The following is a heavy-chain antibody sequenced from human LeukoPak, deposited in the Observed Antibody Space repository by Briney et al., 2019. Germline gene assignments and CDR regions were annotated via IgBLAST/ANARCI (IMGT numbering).Heavy chain of an antibody. Sequence: AGGSLRLSCAASGFTFSSYGMHWVRQAPGKGLEWVAVISYDGSNKYYADSVKGRFTISRDNSKSTLYLQMNSLRAEDTAVYYCAREITDYGDYVVDYWGQGTLVTVSS. V-gene: IGHV3-30*19. CDR3: AREITDYGDYVVDY. CDR2: ISYDGSNK. CDR1: GFTFSSYG. D-gene: IGHD4-17*01. J-gene: IGHJ4*02.